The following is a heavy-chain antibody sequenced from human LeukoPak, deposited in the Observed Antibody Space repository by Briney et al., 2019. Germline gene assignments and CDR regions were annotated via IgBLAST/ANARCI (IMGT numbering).Heavy chain of an antibody. V-gene: IGHV3-23*01. CDR3: ARASWISSADAVW. CDR2: LRGDDET. Sequence: GGSLRLSCAASGFSFRHYAMSWVRQAPTRGLEWVSSLRGDDETFYADSVKGRFTLSRADSRNTVFLHLNNLRVDDTAVYYCARASWISSADAVWWGRGTLVTVSS. CDR1: GFSFRHYA. J-gene: IGHJ4*02. D-gene: IGHD2-2*03.